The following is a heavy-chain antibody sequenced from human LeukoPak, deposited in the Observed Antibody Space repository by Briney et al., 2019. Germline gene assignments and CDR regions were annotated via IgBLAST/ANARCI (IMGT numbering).Heavy chain of an antibody. CDR2: IYSGGIYNDGTT. D-gene: IGHD5-18*01. Sequence: GGSLRLSCAASGFTVSSNYMSWVRQAPGKGLEWVSVIYSGGIYNDGTTNYGDSVKGRFTISRDNSKNTLYRQMNSLRAEDTAVYYCARRELLGYSYGLRTFNIWGQGTTVTVSS. CDR3: ARRELLGYSYGLRTFNI. CDR1: GFTVSSNY. V-gene: IGHV3-66*04. J-gene: IGHJ3*02.